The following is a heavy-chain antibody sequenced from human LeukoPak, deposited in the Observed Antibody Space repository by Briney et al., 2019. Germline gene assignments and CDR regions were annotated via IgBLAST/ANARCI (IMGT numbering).Heavy chain of an antibody. D-gene: IGHD3-10*01. V-gene: IGHV1-18*01. Sequence: ASVKVSCKASGYTFTSYGTSWVRQAPGQGLEWMGWITAYNGNTNYAQKLQGRVTMTTNTSTSTAYMELRSLRSDDTAVYYCARGRITMVRGVIITVDYYYYYMDVWGKGTTVTISS. CDR3: ARGRITMVRGVIITVDYYYYYMDV. CDR1: GYTFTSYG. J-gene: IGHJ6*03. CDR2: ITAYNGNT.